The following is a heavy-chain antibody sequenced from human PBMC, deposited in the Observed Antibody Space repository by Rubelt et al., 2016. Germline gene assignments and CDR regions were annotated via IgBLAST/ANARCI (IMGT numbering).Heavy chain of an antibody. D-gene: IGHD3-22*01. CDR3: ATPAPVITTYWAFDI. J-gene: IGHJ3*02. V-gene: IGHV3-23*01. CDR2: GSGGST. Sequence: GSGGSTYYADSVKGRFTISRDNSKNTLYLQMNSLRAEDTAVYYCATPAPVITTYWAFDIWGQGTMVTVSS.